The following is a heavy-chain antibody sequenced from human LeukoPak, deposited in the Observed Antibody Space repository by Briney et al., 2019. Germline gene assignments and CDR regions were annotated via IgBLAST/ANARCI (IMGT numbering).Heavy chain of an antibody. CDR2: ISGSGGST. J-gene: IGHJ4*02. CDR3: ASQNYGDYVPFDY. V-gene: IGHV3-23*01. Sequence: GGSLRLSCAASGFTFSSYAMSWVRQAPGKGLDWVSAISGSGGSTYYADSVKGRFTISRDNSKNTLYLQMNSLRAEDTAVYYCASQNYGDYVPFDYWGQGTLVTVSS. CDR1: GFTFSSYA. D-gene: IGHD4-17*01.